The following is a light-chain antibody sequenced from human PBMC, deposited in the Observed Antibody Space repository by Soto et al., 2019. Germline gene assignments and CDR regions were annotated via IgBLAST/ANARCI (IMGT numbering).Light chain of an antibody. CDR1: SGDVGGYYY. CDR2: EVS. V-gene: IGLV2-14*01. CDR3: GSITRSSTSV. Sequence: QSVLTQPASVSGSPGQSITISCTGTSGDVGGYYYVSWYQQLPGKAPKLMISEVSNRPSGVSNRFSGSKSGNTASLTISGLQAEDEADYYCGSITRSSTSVFGTGTKLTVL. J-gene: IGLJ1*01.